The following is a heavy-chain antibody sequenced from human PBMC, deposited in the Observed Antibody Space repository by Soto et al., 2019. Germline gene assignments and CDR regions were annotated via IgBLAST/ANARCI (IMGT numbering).Heavy chain of an antibody. J-gene: IGHJ5*02. CDR2: MFSGGST. CDR3: ANIYGSGSYH. D-gene: IGHD3-10*01. CDR1: EFTLSGHF. Sequence: EVQLLESGGGLAQPGGSRGLSCAASEFTLSGHFMSWVRQPPGKGLAWVSIMFSGGSTDYADSVKGRFIISRDNSKNILYLQMNNLRAEDTATYYCANIYGSGSYHWCQGALVIVSS. V-gene: IGHV3-66*01.